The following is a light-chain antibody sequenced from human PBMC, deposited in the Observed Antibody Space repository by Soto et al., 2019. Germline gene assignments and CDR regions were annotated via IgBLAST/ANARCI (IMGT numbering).Light chain of an antibody. CDR3: QQYYSYPLT. CDR2: AAS. Sequence: TQSPGTLSLSPGERATLSCRASQSVSNSYLAWYQQKPGKAPKLLIYAASTLQSGVPSRFSGSGSGTDFTLTISCLQSEDFATYYCQQYYSYPLTFGGGTKVDI. CDR1: QSVSNSY. J-gene: IGKJ4*01. V-gene: IGKV1-8*01.